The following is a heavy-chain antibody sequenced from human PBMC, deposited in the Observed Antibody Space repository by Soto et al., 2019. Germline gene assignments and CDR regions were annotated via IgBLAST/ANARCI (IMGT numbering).Heavy chain of an antibody. CDR1: GGTFSSYA. Sequence: QVQLVQSGAEVKKPGSSVKVSCKASGGTFSSYAISWVRQAPGQGLEWMGEIIPIFGTANYAQKFQGRVTIPAAESPSTANREWRSRGSEDTAVNYCARKRGPGVVFYPYGFDPWGRGPRSPSPQ. V-gene: IGHV1-69*12. J-gene: IGHJ5*02. CDR2: IIPIFGTA. D-gene: IGHD3-3*01. CDR3: ARKRGPGVVFYPYGFDP.